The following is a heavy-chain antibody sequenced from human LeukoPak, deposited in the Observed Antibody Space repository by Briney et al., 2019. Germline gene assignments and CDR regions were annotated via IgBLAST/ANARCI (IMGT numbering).Heavy chain of an antibody. CDR3: ARDESDYYDSSGYFDY. CDR1: GGSFSDYY. CDR2: INHSGST. J-gene: IGHJ4*02. Sequence: SEILSLTCAVYGGSFSDYYWSWIRQPSGKGLEWIGEINHSGSTNYNPSLRSRVTISVDTSKNQFSLKLSSVTAADTAVYYCARDESDYYDSSGYFDYWGQGTLVTVSS. D-gene: IGHD3-22*01. V-gene: IGHV4-34*01.